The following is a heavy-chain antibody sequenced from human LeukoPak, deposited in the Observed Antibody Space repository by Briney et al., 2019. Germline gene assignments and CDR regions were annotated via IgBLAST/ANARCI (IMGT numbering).Heavy chain of an antibody. V-gene: IGHV3-64*01. J-gene: IGHJ6*03. CDR2: ISSNGGST. D-gene: IGHD3-3*01. CDR1: GFTFGSYA. Sequence: PGGSLRLSCAASGFTFGSYAMHWVRQAPGKGLEYVSAISSNGGSTYYANSVKGRFTISRDNSKNTLYLQMGSLRAEDTAVYYCARDYDFWSGYNYYYYYYMDVWGKGTTVTVSS. CDR3: ARDYDFWSGYNYYYYYYMDV.